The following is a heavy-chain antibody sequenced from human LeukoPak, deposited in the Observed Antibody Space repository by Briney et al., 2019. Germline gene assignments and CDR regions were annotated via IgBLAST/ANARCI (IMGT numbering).Heavy chain of an antibody. CDR2: IYHSGST. J-gene: IGHJ4*02. V-gene: IGHV4-38-2*02. Sequence: SETLSLTCTVSGYSISSGYSWGWIRQPPGKELEWIGSIYHSGSTCYNPSLKSRLTISVDTSKNQFSLKLSSVTAADTAVYYCARERDYYGSGSSYWGQGTLVTVSS. CDR3: ARERDYYGSGSSY. CDR1: GYSISSGYS. D-gene: IGHD3-10*01.